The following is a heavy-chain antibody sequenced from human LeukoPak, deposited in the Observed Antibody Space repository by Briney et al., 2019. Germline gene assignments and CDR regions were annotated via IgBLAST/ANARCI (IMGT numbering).Heavy chain of an antibody. D-gene: IGHD6-19*01. CDR1: GXTFSNYW. J-gene: IGHJ4*02. CDR2: IKSDGRTT. Sequence: GGSLRLSCAASGXTFSNYWMHWVRQAQGKGLVWVSSIKSDGRTTYYADSVKGRFTISRDDAKNTLYLQMNSLRAEDTAVYYCARAGVAVAYFYYFDYWGQGSLVTVSS. CDR3: ARAGVAVAYFYYFDY. V-gene: IGHV3-74*01.